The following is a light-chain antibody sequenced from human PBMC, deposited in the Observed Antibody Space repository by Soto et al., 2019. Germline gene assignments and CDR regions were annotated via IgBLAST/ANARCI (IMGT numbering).Light chain of an antibody. CDR1: QSIIKN. Sequence: DIQMTQSPASLSASVGDRFTITCRASQSIIKNLNWYQHKVGKAPQLLIYSASDSQAGVPSRFSGSGSGTDFTLIISGLQPEDFATYYCQQSYISPYTFGQGTKVDIK. CDR2: SAS. CDR3: QQSYISPYT. J-gene: IGKJ2*01. V-gene: IGKV1-39*01.